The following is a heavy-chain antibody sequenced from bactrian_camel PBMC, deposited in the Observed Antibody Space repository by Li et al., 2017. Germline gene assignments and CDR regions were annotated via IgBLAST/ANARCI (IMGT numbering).Heavy chain of an antibody. V-gene: IGHV3S28*01. CDR3: AAANVFFSTGAYCSTHLLRVAK. Sequence: QLVESGGGSVQAGGSLRLSCAASGYTYSTSCMGWFRQAPGKEREGVAQITTAGGITFYADSVKGRFTISQDNAKNTLYLQMNSLNPEDTAMYYCAAANVFFSTGAYCSTHLLRVAKWGQGTQVTVS. J-gene: IGHJ4*01. CDR1: GYTYSTSC. CDR2: ITTAGGIT. D-gene: IGHD3*01.